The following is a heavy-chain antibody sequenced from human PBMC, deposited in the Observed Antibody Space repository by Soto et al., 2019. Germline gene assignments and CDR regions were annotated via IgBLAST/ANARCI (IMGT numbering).Heavy chain of an antibody. CDR2: INHSGST. Sequence: SETLSLTCAVYGGSFSGYYWSWIRQPPGKGLEWIGEINHSGSTNYNPSLKSRVTISVDTSKNQFSLKLSSVTAADTAVYYCARPRVVPAAWFDPWGQGTLVTVSS. D-gene: IGHD2-2*01. CDR1: GGSFSGYY. CDR3: ARPRVVPAAWFDP. J-gene: IGHJ5*02. V-gene: IGHV4-34*01.